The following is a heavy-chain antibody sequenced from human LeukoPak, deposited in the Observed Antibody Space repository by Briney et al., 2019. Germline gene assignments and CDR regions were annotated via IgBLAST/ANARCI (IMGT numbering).Heavy chain of an antibody. Sequence: ASVKVSCKASGYTFTNYDINWVRQAPGQELEWMGWMNPKSGNTGYAQKFRDRVTITRDTSRSTVYMELSSLRSEDTAVYYCARGRYSSSDDYWGQGTLVTVSS. CDR2: MNPKSGNT. J-gene: IGHJ4*02. D-gene: IGHD6-6*01. V-gene: IGHV1-8*03. CDR1: GYTFTNYD. CDR3: ARGRYSSSDDY.